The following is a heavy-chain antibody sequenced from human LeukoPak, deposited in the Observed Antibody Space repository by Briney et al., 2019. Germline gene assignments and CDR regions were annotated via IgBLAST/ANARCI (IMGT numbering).Heavy chain of an antibody. J-gene: IGHJ4*02. CDR1: GFTFSSYS. Sequence: PGGSLRLSCAASGFTFSSYSMNWVRQAPGKGLEWVSYISSSSSTIYYADSVKGRFTISRDNAKNSLYLQMNSLRAEDTAVYYCARTPLQFVVVTAMWVDYWGQGTLVTVSS. CDR3: ARTPLQFVVVTAMWVDY. V-gene: IGHV3-48*04. CDR2: ISSSSSTI. D-gene: IGHD2-21*02.